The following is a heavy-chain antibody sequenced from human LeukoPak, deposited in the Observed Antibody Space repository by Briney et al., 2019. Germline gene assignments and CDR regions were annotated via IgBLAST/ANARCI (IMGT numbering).Heavy chain of an antibody. Sequence: GGSLRLSCAASGFTFSTTAMSWVRQAPGKGLEWVAVISYDGSNKYYADSVKGRFTISRDNSKNTLYLQMNSLRAEDTAVYYCARMPRDSSGWYYWGQGTLVTVSS. CDR3: ARMPRDSSGWYY. V-gene: IGHV3-30-3*01. CDR1: GFTFSTTA. CDR2: ISYDGSNK. J-gene: IGHJ4*02. D-gene: IGHD6-19*01.